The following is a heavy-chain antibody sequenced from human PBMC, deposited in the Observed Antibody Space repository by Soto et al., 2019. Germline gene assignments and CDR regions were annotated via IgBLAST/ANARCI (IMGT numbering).Heavy chain of an antibody. Sequence: SVKVSCKASGGTFSSYAISWVRQAPGQGLEWMGGIIPIFGTANYADSVKGRFTISRDNSKNTLYLQMNSLRAEDTAVYYCARDLPSFYDSSGFYYYYGMDVWGQGTTVTVSS. CDR3: ARDLPSFYDSSGFYYYYGMDV. V-gene: IGHV1-69*05. CDR1: GGTFSSYA. J-gene: IGHJ6*02. CDR2: IIPIFGTA. D-gene: IGHD3-22*01.